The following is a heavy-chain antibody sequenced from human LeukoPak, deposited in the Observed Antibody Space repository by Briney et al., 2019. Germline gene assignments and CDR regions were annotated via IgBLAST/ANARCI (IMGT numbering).Heavy chain of an antibody. CDR1: GFTFSSYW. Sequence: PGGSLRLSCAASGFTFSSYWMHWVRQAPGKGLVWASRINIDGSGTTYADSVKGRFTVSRDNAKNTLYLQMNSLRAEDTAVYYCAKVRPGYYYMDVWGKGTTVTVSS. J-gene: IGHJ6*03. CDR3: AKVRPGYYYMDV. V-gene: IGHV3-74*01. D-gene: IGHD7-27*01. CDR2: INIDGSGT.